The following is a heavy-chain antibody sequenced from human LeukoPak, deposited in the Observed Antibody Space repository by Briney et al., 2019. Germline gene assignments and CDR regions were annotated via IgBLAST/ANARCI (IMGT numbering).Heavy chain of an antibody. V-gene: IGHV3-21*01. CDR2: ISSSSSYI. J-gene: IGHJ6*03. CDR1: GFTFSSYS. CDR3: ARAGSQTGYYYYMDV. Sequence: GGSLRLSCAASGFTFSSYSMNWVRQAPGKGLEWVSSISSSSSYIYYADSVKGRFTISRDNAKNSLYLQMNSLRAENTAVYYCARAGSQTGYYYYMDVWGKGTTATVSS. D-gene: IGHD1-26*01.